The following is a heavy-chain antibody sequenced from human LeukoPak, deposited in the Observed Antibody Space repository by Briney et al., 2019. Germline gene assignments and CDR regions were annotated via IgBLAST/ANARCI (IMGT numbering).Heavy chain of an antibody. CDR1: GFTVSSNY. V-gene: IGHV3-53*04. CDR2: IYSGGST. Sequence: GGPLRLSCAASGFTVSSNYMSWVRQAPGKGLEWVSVIYSGGSTYYADSVKGRFTISRHNSKNTLYLQMNSLRAEDTAVYYCAREMTTVTLRRRYFDLWGRGTLVTVSS. CDR3: AREMTTVTLRRRYFDL. D-gene: IGHD4-17*01. J-gene: IGHJ2*01.